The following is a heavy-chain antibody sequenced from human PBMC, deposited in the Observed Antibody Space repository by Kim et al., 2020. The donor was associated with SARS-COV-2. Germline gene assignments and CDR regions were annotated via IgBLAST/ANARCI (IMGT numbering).Heavy chain of an antibody. Sequence: GGSLRLSCAASGFTFSSYAMHWVRQAPGKGLEWVAVISYDGSNKYYADSVKGRFTISRDNSKNTLYLRMNSLRAEDTAVYYCVRGAVAGTNSFDYWGQGTLVTVSS. J-gene: IGHJ4*02. CDR1: GFTFSSYA. V-gene: IGHV3-30-3*01. CDR2: ISYDGSNK. CDR3: VRGAVAGTNSFDY. D-gene: IGHD6-19*01.